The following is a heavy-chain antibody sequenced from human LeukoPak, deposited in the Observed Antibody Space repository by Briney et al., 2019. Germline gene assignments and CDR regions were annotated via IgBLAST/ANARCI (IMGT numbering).Heavy chain of an antibody. Sequence: GGSLRLSCAASGFTFSSYSMNWVRQAPGKGLEWVSSISSSSSYIYYADSVEGRFTISRDDAKNSLYLQMNSLRAEDTAVYYCARAYCGGDCYPNYWGQGTLVTVSS. CDR3: ARAYCGGDCYPNY. CDR1: GFTFSSYS. J-gene: IGHJ4*02. D-gene: IGHD2-21*02. V-gene: IGHV3-21*01. CDR2: ISSSSSYI.